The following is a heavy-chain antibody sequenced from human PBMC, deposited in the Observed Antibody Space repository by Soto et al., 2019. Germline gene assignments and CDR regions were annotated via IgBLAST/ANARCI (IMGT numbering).Heavy chain of an antibody. J-gene: IGHJ4*02. V-gene: IGHV3-48*03. CDR1: GFSFSNYE. CDR2: ISSGGDTI. CDR3: ARDRAAGGY. Sequence: VGSLRLSCAASGFSFSNYEMNWVRQAPGKGLEWVAYISSGGDTIHYADSVRGRFTVSRDNARNSLSLQMNTLRVEDTALYYCARDRAAGGYWGQGTLVTVSS. D-gene: IGHD6-13*01.